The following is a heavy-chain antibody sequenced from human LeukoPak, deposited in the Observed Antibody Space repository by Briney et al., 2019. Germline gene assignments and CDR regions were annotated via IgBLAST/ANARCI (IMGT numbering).Heavy chain of an antibody. D-gene: IGHD3-3*01. V-gene: IGHV4-39*01. CDR2: IYSSGSA. J-gene: IGHJ4*02. CDR1: GGSINSINYS. Sequence: PSETLSLTCTVSGGSINSINYSGGWFRQPPGRGLEWIGSIYSSGSAYYNPSLKSRVTISVDTSKNQFSLRLSSVTAADTAVYYCQSRYLEWLLEYWGQGTLVTVSS. CDR3: QSRYLEWLLEY.